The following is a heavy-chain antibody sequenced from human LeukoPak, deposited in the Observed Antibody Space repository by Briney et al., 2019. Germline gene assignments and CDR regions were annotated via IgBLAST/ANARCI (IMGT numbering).Heavy chain of an antibody. V-gene: IGHV3-23*01. D-gene: IGHD1-26*01. Sequence: GGSLRLSCPASGFTLSSYDMSWVRQAPGKGLEWVSGISGSGANTYYADSVKGRFTISRDNSKNTLYLQMNSLRAEDTAVYYCAKGVYSGNYRRYCFDYWGQGTLVTVSS. CDR2: ISGSGANT. J-gene: IGHJ4*02. CDR3: AKGVYSGNYRRYCFDY. CDR1: GFTLSSYD.